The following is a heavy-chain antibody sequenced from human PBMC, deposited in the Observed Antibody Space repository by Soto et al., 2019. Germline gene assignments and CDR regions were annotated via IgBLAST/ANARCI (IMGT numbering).Heavy chain of an antibody. J-gene: IGHJ4*02. D-gene: IGHD1-26*01. CDR3: ARYSGKYQSLIDY. CDR1: GFTFSHYG. V-gene: IGHV3-30*03. Sequence: QVQLVESGGGVVQPGRSLRLSCAASGFTFSHYGIHWVRQAPGKGLEWLAVISYDGSNKHYADSVKGRFTVSRDNSQNTLYLQMNSLRAEDTAVYFCARYSGKYQSLIDYGGQGSLVTVSS. CDR2: ISYDGSNK.